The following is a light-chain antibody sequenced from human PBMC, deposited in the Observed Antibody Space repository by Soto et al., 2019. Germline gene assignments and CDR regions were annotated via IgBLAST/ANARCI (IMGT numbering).Light chain of an antibody. CDR3: LQHSHHPLT. J-gene: IGKJ4*01. CDR2: AAS. Sequence: DIQMTQSPSAMSASVGDRVTITCRASQGITNYLAWFQQKPGKVPQRLIYAASTLQSGVPSRFSGSGSGTEFTLTIRSMHTADSPPYYCLQHSHHPLTFGGGTKVDI. CDR1: QGITNY. V-gene: IGKV1-17*03.